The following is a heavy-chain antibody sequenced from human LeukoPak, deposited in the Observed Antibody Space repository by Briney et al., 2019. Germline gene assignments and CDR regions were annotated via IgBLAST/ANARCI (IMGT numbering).Heavy chain of an antibody. CDR1: GYTFTGYY. J-gene: IGHJ5*02. Sequence: ASVKVSCKASGYTFTGYYMHWVRQAPGQGLEWMGRINPNSGGTNYAQKFQGRVTMTRDTSISTAYMELSRLRSDDTAVYYRARVPTRGYYYDSSGYYYVSWGQGTLVTVSS. V-gene: IGHV1-2*06. CDR2: INPNSGGT. CDR3: ARVPTRGYYYDSSGYYYVS. D-gene: IGHD3-22*01.